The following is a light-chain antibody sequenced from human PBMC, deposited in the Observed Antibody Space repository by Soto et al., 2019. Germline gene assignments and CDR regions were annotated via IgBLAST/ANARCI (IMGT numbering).Light chain of an antibody. CDR2: LGS. CDR3: MRAIETPII. J-gene: IGKJ5*01. V-gene: IGKV2-28*01. Sequence: DIVMTQSPLSLPVTPGEPASISCTSSQRLLHSDGNNYLDWYLQKPGQSPPLLIYLGSNRSSGVAARFSGGRSGTDFTLKITSVEDEDVGVYYCMRAIETPIIFGQGTRLEIK. CDR1: QRLLHSDGNNY.